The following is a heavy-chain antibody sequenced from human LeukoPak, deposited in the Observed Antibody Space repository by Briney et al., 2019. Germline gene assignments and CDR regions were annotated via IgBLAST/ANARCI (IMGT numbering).Heavy chain of an antibody. Sequence: SQTLSLTCTVSGDSISSSGSYWPWIRQPPGKGLEWIGYIYHSGSTYYNPSLKSRVTISVDTSKNQFSLKLSSVTAADTAVYYCARWDSSSWGYGMDVWGQGTTVTVSS. J-gene: IGHJ6*02. CDR2: IYHSGST. V-gene: IGHV4-30-2*02. D-gene: IGHD6-13*01. CDR3: ARWDSSSWGYGMDV. CDR1: GDSISSSGSY.